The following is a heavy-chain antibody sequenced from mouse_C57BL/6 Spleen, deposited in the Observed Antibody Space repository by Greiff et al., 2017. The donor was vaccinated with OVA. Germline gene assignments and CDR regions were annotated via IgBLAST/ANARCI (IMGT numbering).Heavy chain of an antibody. Sequence: EVKLVESGGGLVKPGGSLKLSCAASGFTFSDYGMHWVRQAPEKGLEWVAYISSGSSTIYYAATVKGRFTISRDNAKNTLFLQMTSLRSEDTAMYYCARRHDYDAMDYWGQGTSVTVSS. D-gene: IGHD3-1*01. V-gene: IGHV5-17*01. CDR1: GFTFSDYG. CDR2: ISSGSSTI. J-gene: IGHJ4*01. CDR3: ARRHDYDAMDY.